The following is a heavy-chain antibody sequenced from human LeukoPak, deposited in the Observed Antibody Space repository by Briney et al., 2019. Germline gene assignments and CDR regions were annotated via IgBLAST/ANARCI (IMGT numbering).Heavy chain of an antibody. V-gene: IGHV4-59*01. Sequence: KPSETLSLTCTVSGGSISSYYWSWIRQPPGKGLEWIGYINYSGSANYNPSLKSRVTISVDTSKNQFSLKLSSVTAADTAVYYCARAARDSSGYYWFDPWGQGTLVTVSS. CDR2: INYSGSA. CDR1: GGSISSYY. CDR3: ARAARDSSGYYWFDP. D-gene: IGHD3-22*01. J-gene: IGHJ5*02.